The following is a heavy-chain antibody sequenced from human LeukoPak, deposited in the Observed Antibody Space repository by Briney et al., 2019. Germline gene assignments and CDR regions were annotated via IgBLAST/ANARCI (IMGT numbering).Heavy chain of an antibody. CDR3: AGLWFGESNYFDY. Sequence: SETLSLTCTVSGGSISSYYWSWIRQPPGKGLEWIGYIYYSGSTNYNPSLKSRVTISVDTSKNQFSLKLSSVTAADTAVYYCAGLWFGESNYFDYWGQGTLVTVSS. V-gene: IGHV4-59*08. D-gene: IGHD3-10*01. J-gene: IGHJ4*02. CDR1: GGSISSYY. CDR2: IYYSGST.